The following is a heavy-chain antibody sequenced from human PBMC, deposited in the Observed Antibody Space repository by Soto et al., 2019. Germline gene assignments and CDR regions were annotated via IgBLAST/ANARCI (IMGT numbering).Heavy chain of an antibody. D-gene: IGHD6-13*01. CDR3: ARDSGAKLSSS. Sequence: SVKVSCKASGGTFSSYRFNWVRQARGQGLEWLGGLVPIYRTADYAQKFQGRVTITADESTRTVYMELSSLKSQDTALYYCARDSGAKLSSSWGQGTLVTVSS. J-gene: IGHJ4*02. V-gene: IGHV1-69*13. CDR1: GGTFSSYR. CDR2: LVPIYRTA.